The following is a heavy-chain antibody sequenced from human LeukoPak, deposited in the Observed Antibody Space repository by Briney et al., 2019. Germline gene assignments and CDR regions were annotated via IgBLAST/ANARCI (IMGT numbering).Heavy chain of an antibody. CDR3: ARESSPAYYYDSSGFPYFDY. D-gene: IGHD3-22*01. J-gene: IGHJ4*02. CDR2: IYYSGST. V-gene: IGHV4-59*12. CDR1: GGSISSYY. Sequence: SETLSLTCTVSGGSISSYYWSWIRQPPGKGLEWIGYIYYSGSTNYNPSLKSRVTISVDTSENQFSLKLSSVTAADTAVYYCARESSPAYYYDSSGFPYFDYWGQGTLVTVSS.